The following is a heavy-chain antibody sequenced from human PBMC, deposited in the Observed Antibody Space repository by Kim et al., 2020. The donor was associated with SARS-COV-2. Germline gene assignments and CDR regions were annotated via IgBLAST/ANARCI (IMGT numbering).Heavy chain of an antibody. CDR2: IYYSGST. J-gene: IGHJ4*02. CDR1: GGSISSSSYY. CDR3: ASRLVVTDFDY. D-gene: IGHD2-21*02. V-gene: IGHV4-39*01. Sequence: SETLSLTCTVSGGSISSSSYYWGLIRQPPGKGLEWIGSIYYSGSTYYNPSLKSRVTISVDTSKNQFSLKLSSVTAADTAVYYCASRLVVTDFDYWGQGTLVTVSS.